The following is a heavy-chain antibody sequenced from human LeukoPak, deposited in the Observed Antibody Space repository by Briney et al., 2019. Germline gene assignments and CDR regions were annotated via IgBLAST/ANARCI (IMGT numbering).Heavy chain of an antibody. V-gene: IGHV1-18*01. Sequence: ASVKVSCKASGYTFTNYGISWVRQAPGQGLEWMGWISAYNGNTNYAQKFQGRVTMTTDTSTNTVCMELRSLRSDDTAVYYCARQFFGPGSPDYWGQGSLVTASS. CDR3: ARQFFGPGSPDY. J-gene: IGHJ4*02. CDR1: GYTFTNYG. CDR2: ISAYNGNT. D-gene: IGHD3-10*01.